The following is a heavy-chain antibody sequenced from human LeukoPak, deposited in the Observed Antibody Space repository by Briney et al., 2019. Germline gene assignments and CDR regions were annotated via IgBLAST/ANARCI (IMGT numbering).Heavy chain of an antibody. Sequence: SVKVSCKASGGTFSSYAISWVRQAPGQGLEWMGGIIPIFGTANYAQKFQGRVTITADESTSTAYMELSSLRSEDTAVYYCAGITMVRGVIRPGYYFGYWGQGTLVTVSS. D-gene: IGHD3-10*01. CDR2: IIPIFGTA. J-gene: IGHJ4*02. V-gene: IGHV1-69*13. CDR3: AGITMVRGVIRPGYYFGY. CDR1: GGTFSSYA.